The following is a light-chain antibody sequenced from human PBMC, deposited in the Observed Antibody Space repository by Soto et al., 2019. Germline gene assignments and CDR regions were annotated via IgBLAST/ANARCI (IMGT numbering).Light chain of an antibody. V-gene: IGLV1-47*02. CDR3: AAWDDSLSGVV. Sequence: QSVLTQPPSASGTPGQRVTISCSGSSSNIGSNYVYWYQQLPGTAPKLLIYSNYQRPSGVPDRFSGSKSGTSASLAISGLRSEDEADYYCAAWDDSLSGVVFGGGTKVTVL. J-gene: IGLJ2*01. CDR1: SSNIGSNY. CDR2: SNY.